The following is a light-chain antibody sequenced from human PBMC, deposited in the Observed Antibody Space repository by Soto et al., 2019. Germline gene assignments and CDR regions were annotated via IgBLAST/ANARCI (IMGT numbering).Light chain of an antibody. CDR1: QSLSSY. CDR2: DST. J-gene: IGKJ5*01. CDR3: PQRNQ. Sequence: EVVLTQSPVTRSLSPGERASLSCRASQSLSSYLAWYQQIPGQPTRLLIYDSTNRAAGIPARFSGSRSGTDFTLTISSVEHEDVAMYYCPQRNQVGQGTRLEIK. V-gene: IGKV3-11*01.